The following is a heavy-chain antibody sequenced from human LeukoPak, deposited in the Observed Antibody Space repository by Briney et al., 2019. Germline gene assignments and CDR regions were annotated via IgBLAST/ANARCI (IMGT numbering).Heavy chain of an antibody. CDR1: GFTLSRYS. Sequence: GGSLRLSCAASGFTLSRYSMNWVRQVPGKGLEWVSYISSGSTTTHYADSVKGRFTISRDNAKNSLYLQMNSLRAEDTAVYYCAKDLEGYCSSSCYAGMEFWGQGTLVTVSS. CDR3: AKDLEGYCSSSCYAGMEF. J-gene: IGHJ4*02. D-gene: IGHD2-2*01. CDR2: ISSGSTTT. V-gene: IGHV3-48*01.